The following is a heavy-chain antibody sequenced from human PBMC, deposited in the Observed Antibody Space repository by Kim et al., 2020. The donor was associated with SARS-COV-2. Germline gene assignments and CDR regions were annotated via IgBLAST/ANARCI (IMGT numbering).Heavy chain of an antibody. CDR3: VNGDARGYSYDYNY. D-gene: IGHD5-18*01. Sequence: GGSLRLSCSASGFPFSNYAMHWVRQAPGSGLEYASAISSDGGATYYADSVKGRFSISRDNSKNTLYLQMSSLRTEDTAVYYCVNGDARGYSYDYNYWSQGTLVTVS. CDR1: GFPFSNYA. J-gene: IGHJ4*02. V-gene: IGHV3-64*03. CDR2: ISSDGGAT.